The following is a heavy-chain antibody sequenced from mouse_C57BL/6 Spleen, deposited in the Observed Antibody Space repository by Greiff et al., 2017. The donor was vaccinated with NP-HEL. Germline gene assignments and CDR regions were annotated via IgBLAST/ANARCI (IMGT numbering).Heavy chain of an antibody. CDR3: ARRWDC. Sequence: ESGPGLVKPSQSLSLTCSVTGYSITSGYYWNWIRQFPGNKLEWMGYISYDGSNNYNPSLKNRISITRDTSKNQFFLKLNSVTTEDTATYYCARRWDCWGQGTTLTVSS. J-gene: IGHJ2*01. CDR1: GYSITSGYY. CDR2: ISYDGSN. V-gene: IGHV3-6*01. D-gene: IGHD1-1*02.